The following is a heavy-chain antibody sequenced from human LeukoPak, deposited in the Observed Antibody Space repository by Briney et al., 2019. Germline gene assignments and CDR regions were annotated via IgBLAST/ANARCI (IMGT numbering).Heavy chain of an antibody. D-gene: IGHD6-19*01. Sequence: PSETLSLTCTVSGGSISSCYGSWIRQPPGKGLEWIGYIYYSGSTNYNPSLKSRVTISVDTSKNQFSLKLSSVTAADTAVYYCARDILAGWYGFDYWGQGTLVTVSS. J-gene: IGHJ4*02. CDR3: ARDILAGWYGFDY. CDR2: IYYSGST. CDR1: GGSISSCY. V-gene: IGHV4-59*01.